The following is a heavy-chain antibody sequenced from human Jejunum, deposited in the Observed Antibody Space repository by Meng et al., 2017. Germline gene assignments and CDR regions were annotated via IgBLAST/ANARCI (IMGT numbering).Heavy chain of an antibody. CDR1: GFTFSSFA. Sequence: WGSGVGLVRPGGSLRLSCAASGFTFSSFAMSWVRQAPGKGLEWVSTMSGSGGYTYYAGSVKGRFTVSRDNSKNTLFLQMNSLRAEDTAVYYCAKLTSLWGQGTLVTVSS. CDR3: AKLTSL. D-gene: IGHD3-16*01. J-gene: IGHJ4*02. CDR2: MSGSGGYT. V-gene: IGHV3-23*01.